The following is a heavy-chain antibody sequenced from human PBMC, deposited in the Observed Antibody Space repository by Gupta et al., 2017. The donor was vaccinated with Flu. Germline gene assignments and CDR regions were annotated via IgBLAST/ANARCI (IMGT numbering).Heavy chain of an antibody. CDR2: IKQDGSEK. J-gene: IGHJ6*02. D-gene: IGHD2-15*01. V-gene: IGHV3-7*01. Sequence: EWVANIKQDGSEKYYVDSVKGRFTISRDNAKNSLYLQMNSLRAEDTAVYYCASQGYCSGGSCYSAYYYGRDVWGQGTTVTVSS. CDR3: ASQGYCSGGSCYSAYYYGRDV.